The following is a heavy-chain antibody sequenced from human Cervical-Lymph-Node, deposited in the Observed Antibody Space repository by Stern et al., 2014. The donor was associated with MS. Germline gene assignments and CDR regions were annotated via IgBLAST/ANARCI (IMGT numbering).Heavy chain of an antibody. V-gene: IGHV4-59*01. CDR2: IYYSGRT. J-gene: IGHJ4*02. D-gene: IGHD2-21*01. CDR1: GDSMRNYY. Sequence: QLQLQESGPGLVKSSETLSLTCTVSGDSMRNYYWSWIRQPPGKGLEWIGNIYYSGRTNYNPSLKSRVTLAVDTSKNQFSLMLNSVTAADTAVYYCARDVSPLFFWGQGTLVTVSS. CDR3: ARDVSPLFF.